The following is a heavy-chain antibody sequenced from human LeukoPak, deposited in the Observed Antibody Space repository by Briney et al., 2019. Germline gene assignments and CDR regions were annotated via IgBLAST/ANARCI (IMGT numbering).Heavy chain of an antibody. V-gene: IGHV4-59*08. CDR1: GGSISSYY. J-gene: IGHJ6*02. Sequence: PSETLSLTCTVSGGSISSYYWSWLRQPPGKGLEWSGYSYYSGSTNYNHSLKSRVTISVETSKNHFFLKRSPVTAADTAVCYWARSPRTTAMVGSYYYGMDVWGQGTTVTVSS. CDR3: ARSPRTTAMVGSYYYGMDV. CDR2: SYYSGST. D-gene: IGHD5-18*01.